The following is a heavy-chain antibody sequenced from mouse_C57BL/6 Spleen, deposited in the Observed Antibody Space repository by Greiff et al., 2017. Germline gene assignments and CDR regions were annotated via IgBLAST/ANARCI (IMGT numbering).Heavy chain of an antibody. CDR3: ARSGYGSSPDV. CDR2: IDPSDSYT. V-gene: IGHV1-50*01. D-gene: IGHD1-1*01. J-gene: IGHJ1*03. Sequence: VQLQQPGAELVKPGASVKLSCKASGYTFTSYWMQWVKQRPGQGLEWIGEIDPSDSYTNYNQKFKGKATLTVDTSSSTAYMQLSSLTSEDSAVYYCARSGYGSSPDVWGTGTTVTVSS. CDR1: GYTFTSYW.